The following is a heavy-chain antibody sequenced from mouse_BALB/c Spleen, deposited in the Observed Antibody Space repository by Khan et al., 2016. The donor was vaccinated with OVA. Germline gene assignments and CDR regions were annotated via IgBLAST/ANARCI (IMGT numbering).Heavy chain of an antibody. CDR2: ISTYSGNT. CDR3: TRPAYDGYYDY. Sequence: QIQLVQSGPELVRPGVSVKISCKGSGYTFTDYAMHWVKQSHAKSLEWIGLISTYSGNTNYKQKFKGKATMTVDKSSSTAYMELARLTSEDSAIYYCTRPAYDGYYDYWGQGTTLTVS. CDR1: GYTFTDYA. J-gene: IGHJ2*01. V-gene: IGHV1S137*01. D-gene: IGHD2-3*01.